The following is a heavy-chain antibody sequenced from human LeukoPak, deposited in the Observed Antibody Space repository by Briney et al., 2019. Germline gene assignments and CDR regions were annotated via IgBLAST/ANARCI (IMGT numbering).Heavy chain of an antibody. V-gene: IGHV1-69*04. CDR2: IIPILGIA. D-gene: IGHD2-21*01. CDR3: ARGHYLNGFDY. Sequence: SVKVSCKASGGTFSSYAISWVRQAPGQGLEWMGRIIPILGIANYAQKFQGRVTITADKSTSTAYMELSSLRSEDTAVYYCARGHYLNGFDYWGQGTLVTVSS. CDR1: GGTFSSYA. J-gene: IGHJ4*02.